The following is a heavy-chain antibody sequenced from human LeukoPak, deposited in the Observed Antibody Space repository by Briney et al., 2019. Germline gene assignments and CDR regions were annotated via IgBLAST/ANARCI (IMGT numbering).Heavy chain of an antibody. CDR2: ISYDGSNK. CDR3: ARGVLGYCSGGSCYLDY. CDR1: GFTFSSYA. J-gene: IGHJ4*02. V-gene: IGHV3-30-3*01. D-gene: IGHD2-15*01. Sequence: GGSLRLSCAASGFTFSSYAMHWVRQAPGKGLEWVAVISYDGSNKYYADSVKGRFTISRDNSKNTLYLQMNRLRAEDTAVYYCARGVLGYCSGGSCYLDYWGQGTLVTVSS.